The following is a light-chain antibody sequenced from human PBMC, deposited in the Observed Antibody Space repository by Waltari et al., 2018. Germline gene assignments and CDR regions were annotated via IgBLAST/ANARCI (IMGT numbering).Light chain of an antibody. CDR2: DVT. CDR3: RLYTGSSTYVV. CDR1: SSGVGGYDY. J-gene: IGLJ2*01. Sequence: QPSLTQPASVSGSPGQSVPISSTGTSSGVGGYDYVSWYQQPPGKAPKFLIYDVTNRPSGISKRFSGSKSGNTASLTISGLQAEDEADYYCRLYTGSSTYVVFGGGTKLTVL. V-gene: IGLV2-14*01.